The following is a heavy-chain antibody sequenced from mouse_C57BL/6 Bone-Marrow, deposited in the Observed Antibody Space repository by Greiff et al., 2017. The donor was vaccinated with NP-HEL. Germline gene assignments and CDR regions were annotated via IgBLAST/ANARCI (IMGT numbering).Heavy chain of an antibody. CDR2: ITYDGSST. V-gene: IGHV5-16*01. CDR1: GFTFSDYY. D-gene: IGHD1-1*01. J-gene: IGHJ4*01. CDR3: ARAYGSSAYAMDY. Sequence: VMLVESEGGLVQPGSSMKLSCTASGFTFSDYYMAWVRQVPEKGLEWVANITYDGSSTYYLDSLKSRFIISRDNAKNILYLQMGSLKSEDTATYYCARAYGSSAYAMDYWGQGTSVTVSS.